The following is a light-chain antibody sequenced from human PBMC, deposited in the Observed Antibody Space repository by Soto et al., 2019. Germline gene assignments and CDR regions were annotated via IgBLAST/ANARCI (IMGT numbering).Light chain of an antibody. Sequence: QSALTQPASVSGSPGQSITISCTGTSSDVGYYNFVSWYQQHPGKAPKLIIYEVSNRPSGVSNRFSASKSGNTASLTISGRQAEDEADYHCGSYAGSSAFYVFGTGTKLTVL. J-gene: IGLJ1*01. CDR1: SSDVGYYNF. CDR3: GSYAGSSAFYV. V-gene: IGLV2-14*01. CDR2: EVS.